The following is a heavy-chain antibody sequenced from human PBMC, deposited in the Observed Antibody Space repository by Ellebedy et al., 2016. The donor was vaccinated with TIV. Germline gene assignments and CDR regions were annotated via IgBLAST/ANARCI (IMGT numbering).Heavy chain of an antibody. Sequence: PGGSLRLSCAASGFIFSSFAMHWVRQAPGKGLEWVEIVRYDGSSEYNADSEKGRFTISRDDSKSTLYLQINNLRPEDTAVYYCGRVVATAVDYWGQGTLVTVSS. CDR2: VRYDGSSE. CDR3: GRVVATAVDY. CDR1: GFIFSSFA. D-gene: IGHD5-12*01. V-gene: IGHV3-30*02. J-gene: IGHJ4*02.